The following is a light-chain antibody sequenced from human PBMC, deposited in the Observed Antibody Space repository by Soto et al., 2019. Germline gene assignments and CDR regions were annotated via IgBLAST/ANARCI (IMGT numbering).Light chain of an antibody. CDR3: QQYVTSPWA. V-gene: IGKV3-20*01. CDR1: QSVSSSF. CDR2: GAS. Sequence: EIVLTQSPGTLSLSPGERATLSCRASQSVSSSFLAWYQQKPGQAPRLLIYGASNRATGIPDRFSGSGSGTDFTLTISRLEPEDFALSYCQQYVTSPWAFGQGTKVAIE. J-gene: IGKJ1*01.